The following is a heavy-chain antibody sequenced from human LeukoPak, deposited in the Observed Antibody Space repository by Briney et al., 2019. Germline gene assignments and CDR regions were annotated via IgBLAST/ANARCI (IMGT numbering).Heavy chain of an antibody. V-gene: IGHV3-23*01. CDR2: IGDSGSGG. J-gene: IGHJ4*02. D-gene: IGHD4-23*01. Sequence: PGGSLRLSCSASGFNFNYFAMSWIRQAPGKRLEWVSTIGDSGSGGSYADSVRGRFTISRDNSKNIVYLQMHSLRVADSAVYYCSRIKYGGNSGYHFDYWGQGNLVTVSS. CDR1: GFNFNYFA. CDR3: SRIKYGGNSGYHFDY.